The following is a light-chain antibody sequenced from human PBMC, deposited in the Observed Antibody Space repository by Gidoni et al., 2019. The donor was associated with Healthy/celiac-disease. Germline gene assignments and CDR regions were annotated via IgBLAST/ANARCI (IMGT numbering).Light chain of an antibody. J-gene: IGKJ4*01. CDR3: QQRSNWPPRKI. CDR2: DAS. CDR1: QSVSSY. Sequence: EIVSTQSPATLSLSPGERATLSCRASQSVSSYLAWYQQKPGQAPRLLIYDASNRATGIPARFSGSGSGTDFTLTISSLEPEDFAVYYCQQRSNWPPRKIFGGGTKVEIK. V-gene: IGKV3-11*01.